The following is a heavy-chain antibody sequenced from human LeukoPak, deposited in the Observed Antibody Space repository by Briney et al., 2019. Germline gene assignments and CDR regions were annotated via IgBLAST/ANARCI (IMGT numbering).Heavy chain of an antibody. Sequence: GGSLRLSCAASGFTFSSYWMHWVRQAPGKGLVWVSRINSDGSSTSYADSVKGRFTISRDNAKNTLYLQMNSLRAEDTAVYYCARVTVARAYYYYYMDVWGKGTTVTVSS. D-gene: IGHD5-12*01. CDR2: INSDGSST. V-gene: IGHV3-74*01. CDR3: ARVTVARAYYYYYMDV. J-gene: IGHJ6*03. CDR1: GFTFSSYW.